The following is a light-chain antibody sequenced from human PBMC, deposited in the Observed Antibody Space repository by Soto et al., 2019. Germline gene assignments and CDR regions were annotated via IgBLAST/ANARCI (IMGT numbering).Light chain of an antibody. J-gene: IGKJ1*01. V-gene: IGKV3-11*01. CDR1: QNVRFY. CDR3: QQRTNWSWT. Sequence: EIVLTQSPATLSLSPGERATLSCRASQNVRFYLAWYQQKPGQTPRLLIYDASKRASGIPARFSGSGSVTDFTLTISSLEPDDFAVYYCQQRTNWSWTFGRGTKVEVK. CDR2: DAS.